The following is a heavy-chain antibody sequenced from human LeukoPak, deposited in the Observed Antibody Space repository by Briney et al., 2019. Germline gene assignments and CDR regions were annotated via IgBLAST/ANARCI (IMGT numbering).Heavy chain of an antibody. Sequence: EASVKVSCKASGYMFTTYGISWVRQAPGQGLAWVGWVSTYDDDTNYGEKFEGRVALTMDTSTTTAYMELRGLRSDDTAVYYCARDWDGRTDSFDPWGQGTLVTVSS. V-gene: IGHV1-18*01. CDR1: GYMFTTYG. CDR2: VSTYDDDT. D-gene: IGHD1-14*01. CDR3: ARDWDGRTDSFDP. J-gene: IGHJ5*02.